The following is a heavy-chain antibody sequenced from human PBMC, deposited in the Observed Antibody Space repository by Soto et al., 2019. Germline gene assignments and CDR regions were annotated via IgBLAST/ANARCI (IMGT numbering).Heavy chain of an antibody. CDR2: ISSSSSYI. CDR1: GFTFSSYS. V-gene: IGHV3-21*01. CDR3: ARPYYYDSSGYYRSYGMDV. Sequence: GGSLRLSCAASGFTFSSYSMNWVRQAPGKGLEWVSSISSSSSYIYYADSVKGRFTISRDNAKNSLYLQMNSLRAEDTAVYYCARPYYYDSSGYYRSYGMDVWGQGTTVTVSS. D-gene: IGHD3-22*01. J-gene: IGHJ6*02.